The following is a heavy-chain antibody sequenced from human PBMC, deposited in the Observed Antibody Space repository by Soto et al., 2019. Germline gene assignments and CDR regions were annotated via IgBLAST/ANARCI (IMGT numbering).Heavy chain of an antibody. CDR2: INHSGST. J-gene: IGHJ6*03. D-gene: IGHD6-6*01. V-gene: IGHV4-34*01. CDR3: ARGYLETGPHEIAARTAYCYYMDV. Sequence: SDALSLTGALCGGSFSGYYWRSFRQPPGKGLEWIGEINHSGSTNYNPSLKSRVTISVDTSKNQFSLKLSSVTAADTAVYYCARGYLETGPHEIAARTAYCYYMDVWGKGTTVTVSS. CDR1: GGSFSGYY.